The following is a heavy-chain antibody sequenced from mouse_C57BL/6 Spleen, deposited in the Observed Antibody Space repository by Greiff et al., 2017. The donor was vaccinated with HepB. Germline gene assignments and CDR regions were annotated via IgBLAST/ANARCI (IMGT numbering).Heavy chain of an antibody. CDR1: GYSITSGYY. V-gene: IGHV3-6*01. Sequence: DVKLQESGPGLVKPSQSLSLTCSVTGYSITSGYYWNWIRQFPGNKLEWMGYISYDGSNNYNPSLKNRISITRDTSKNQFFLKLNSVTTEDTATYYCAMEVITTVVETYWGQGTLVTVSA. J-gene: IGHJ3*01. CDR2: ISYDGSN. D-gene: IGHD1-1*01. CDR3: AMEVITTVVETY.